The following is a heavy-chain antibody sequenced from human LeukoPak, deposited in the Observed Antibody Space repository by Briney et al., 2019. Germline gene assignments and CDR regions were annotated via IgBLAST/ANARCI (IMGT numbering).Heavy chain of an antibody. Sequence: QPGGSLRLSCAASGFTFSSYWMHWVRQAPGKGLVWVSRINSDGSSTSYADSVKGRFIISRDNAKNTLYLQMNSLRAEDTAVYYCARGATWNDVNYWGQGTLVTVSS. CDR1: GFTFSSYW. D-gene: IGHD1-1*01. V-gene: IGHV3-74*01. CDR3: ARGATWNDVNY. J-gene: IGHJ4*02. CDR2: INSDGSST.